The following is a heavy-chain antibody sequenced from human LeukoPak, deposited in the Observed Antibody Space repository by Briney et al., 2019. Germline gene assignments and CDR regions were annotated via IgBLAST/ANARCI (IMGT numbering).Heavy chain of an antibody. J-gene: IGHJ4*02. CDR1: GGSISSYY. CDR3: AIKTSVDADY. CDR2: IYYSGST. D-gene: IGHD5-12*01. Sequence: PSETLSLTCTVSGGSISSYYWSWIRQPPGKGLEWIEYIYYSGSTNYNPSLKSRVTISVDTSKNQFSLKLSSVTAADTAVYYCAIKTSVDADYWGQGTLVTVSS. V-gene: IGHV4-59*01.